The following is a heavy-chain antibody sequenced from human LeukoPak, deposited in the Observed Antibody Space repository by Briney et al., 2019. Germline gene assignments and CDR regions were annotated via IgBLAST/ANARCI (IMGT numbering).Heavy chain of an antibody. D-gene: IGHD6-19*01. CDR3: ARKVAGAAPFDS. J-gene: IGHJ4*02. Sequence: GRSLRLSCAASGFTFSYYGLHWVRQGPGKGLEWVAVISYDGSNKYYADSVKGRFTISRDNSKNTLYLQMNSLRAEDTAIYYCARKVAGAAPFDSWGQGTLVIVSS. CDR2: ISYDGSNK. V-gene: IGHV3-30*03. CDR1: GFTFSYYG.